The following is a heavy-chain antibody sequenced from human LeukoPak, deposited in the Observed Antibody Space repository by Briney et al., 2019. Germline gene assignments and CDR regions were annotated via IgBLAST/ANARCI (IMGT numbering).Heavy chain of an antibody. V-gene: IGHV3-53*01. CDR2: IYSGGNT. J-gene: IGHJ6*03. CDR1: GFSVSSNY. D-gene: IGHD1-26*01. Sequence: GGSLRLSCAASGFSVSSNYMAWVRQAPGKGLEWVSVIYSGGNTYDADSVKGRFTISRDNSRDTLYLQMNSLRAEDTAIYICAKDGGTYPYFLDVWGKGTTVIVSS. CDR3: AKDGGTYPYFLDV.